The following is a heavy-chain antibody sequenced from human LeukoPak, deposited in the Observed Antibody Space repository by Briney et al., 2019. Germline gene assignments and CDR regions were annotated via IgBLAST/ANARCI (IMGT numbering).Heavy chain of an antibody. D-gene: IGHD3-22*01. J-gene: IGHJ4*02. V-gene: IGHV3-49*04. CDR3: TRDSHDSSGYYFRDY. Sequence: GRSLRLSCTASGFTFGDYAMSWVRQAPGKGLEWVAFIRSKAYGGTPEYAASVSGRFTISKDDSKSIAYLQMNSLKSEDTAVYYCTRDSHDSSGYYFRDYWGQGTLVTVSS. CDR1: GFTFGDYA. CDR2: IRSKAYGGTP.